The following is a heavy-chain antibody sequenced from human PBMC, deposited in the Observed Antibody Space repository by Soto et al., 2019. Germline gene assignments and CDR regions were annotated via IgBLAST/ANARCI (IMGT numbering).Heavy chain of an antibody. CDR2: ISVSGGST. V-gene: IGHV3-23*01. D-gene: IGHD6-13*01. CDR1: GFTFSSYA. J-gene: IGHJ3*02. Sequence: GGSLRLSCAASGFTFSSYAMNWVRQAPGKGLEWVSAISVSGGSTYYADSVKGRFTISRDNSKNTLYLQMSSQRAEDTAVYYCAKDVGYSSSWYVTFDIWGQGTMVTVSS. CDR3: AKDVGYSSSWYVTFDI.